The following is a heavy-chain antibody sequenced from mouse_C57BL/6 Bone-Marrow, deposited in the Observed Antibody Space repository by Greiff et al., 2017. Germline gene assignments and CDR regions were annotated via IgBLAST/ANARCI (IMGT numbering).Heavy chain of an antibody. CDR2: IYPGSGST. V-gene: IGHV1-55*01. D-gene: IGHD2-2*01. CDR3: ARSKTMVTGGFAY. J-gene: IGHJ3*01. CDR1: GYTFTSYW. Sequence: QVQLQQPGAELVKPGASVKMSCKASGYTFTSYWITWVKQRPGQGLEWIGDIYPGSGSTNYNEKFKSKATLTVDTSSSTAYMQLSSLTSEDSAVYYCARSKTMVTGGFAYWGQGTLVTVSA.